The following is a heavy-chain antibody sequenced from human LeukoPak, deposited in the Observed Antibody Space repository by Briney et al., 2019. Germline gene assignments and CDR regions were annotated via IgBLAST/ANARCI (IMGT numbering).Heavy chain of an antibody. CDR2: IYYSGST. CDR3: ARGTVLRYFDWLSPYFDY. CDR1: GGSISSSSYY. J-gene: IGHJ4*02. V-gene: IGHV4-39*07. D-gene: IGHD3-9*01. Sequence: PSETLSLTCTVSGGSISSSSYYWGWIRQPPGKGLEWIGNIYYSGSTYYNPSLKSRITISLDTSKNEFSLKLSSVTAADTAVYYCARGTVLRYFDWLSPYFDYWGQGTLVTVSS.